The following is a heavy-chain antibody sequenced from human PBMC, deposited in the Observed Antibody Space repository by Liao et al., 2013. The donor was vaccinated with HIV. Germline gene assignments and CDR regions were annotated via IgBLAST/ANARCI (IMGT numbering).Heavy chain of an antibody. CDR2: IYTSGST. V-gene: IGHV4-59*10. CDR3: ARSMLLRPNWFDP. J-gene: IGHJ5*02. Sequence: QQRDTGLLKPSETLSLTCALYGGSFGERFWAWIRQPPGKGLEWIGRIYTSGSTNYNPSLKSRVTISIDTSKNQFSLKLSSVTAADTAVYYCARSMLLRPNWFDPWGQGTLVTVSS. D-gene: IGHD2-15*01. CDR1: GGSFGERF.